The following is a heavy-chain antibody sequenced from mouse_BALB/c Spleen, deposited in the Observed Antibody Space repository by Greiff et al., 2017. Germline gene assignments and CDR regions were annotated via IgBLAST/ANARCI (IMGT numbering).Heavy chain of an antibody. CDR3: ARGLDSSGYSWFAY. J-gene: IGHJ3*01. CDR2: IWGGGST. V-gene: IGHV2-6-4*01. CDR1: GFSLSRYS. D-gene: IGHD3-2*01. Sequence: VQRVESGPGLVAPSQSLSITCTVSGFSLSRYSVHWVRQPPGKGLEWLGMIWGGGSTDYNSALKSRLSISKDNSKSQVFLKMNSLQTDDTAMYYCARGLDSSGYSWFAYWGQGTLVTVSA.